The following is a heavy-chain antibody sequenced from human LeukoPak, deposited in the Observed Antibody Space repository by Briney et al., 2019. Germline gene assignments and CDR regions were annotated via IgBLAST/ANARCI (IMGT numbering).Heavy chain of an antibody. D-gene: IGHD2-21*02. J-gene: IGHJ4*02. Sequence: PSETLSLTCTVSGGSISSTSYYWGWIRQPPGKGLEWIGSIYYSGGTYYNPSLKSRVTISVDTSKNQFSLKLTSVTAADTAIYYCARRDGALDYWGQGTLVTVSS. CDR1: GGSISSTSYY. CDR3: ARRDGALDY. V-gene: IGHV4-39*01. CDR2: IYYSGGT.